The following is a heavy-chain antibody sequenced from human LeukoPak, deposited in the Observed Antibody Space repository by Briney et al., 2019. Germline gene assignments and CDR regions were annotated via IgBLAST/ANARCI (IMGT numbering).Heavy chain of an antibody. CDR3: ARRDSSGYPDY. V-gene: IGHV4-39*07. Sequence: SGTLSLTCTVSGDSVNNNDAYWAWVRQPPGKGLEWIVTIHHSGHTFYNPSLRSRVTISLDTSKNQFSLKLSSVTAADTAVYYCARRDSSGYPDYWGQGTLVTVSS. D-gene: IGHD3-22*01. CDR1: GDSVNNNDAY. CDR2: IHHSGHT. J-gene: IGHJ4*02.